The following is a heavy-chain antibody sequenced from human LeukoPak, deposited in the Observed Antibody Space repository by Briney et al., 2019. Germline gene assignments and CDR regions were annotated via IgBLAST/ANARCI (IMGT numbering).Heavy chain of an antibody. D-gene: IGHD4-17*01. CDR1: GDSVSSNSAA. CDR2: TYYRSKWYN. V-gene: IGHV6-1*01. J-gene: IGHJ3*02. Sequence: SQTLSLTCAISGDSVSSNSAAWNWIRQSPSRGLEWLGGTYYRSKWYNDYAVSVKSRITINPDTSKNQFSLQLNSVTPEDTAVYYCARVPNDYGDYEGAFDIWGQGTMVTVSS. CDR3: ARVPNDYGDYEGAFDI.